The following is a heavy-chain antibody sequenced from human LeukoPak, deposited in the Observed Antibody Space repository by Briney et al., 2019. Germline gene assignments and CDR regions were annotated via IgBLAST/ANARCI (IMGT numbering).Heavy chain of an antibody. J-gene: IGHJ4*02. CDR2: VNTDESRT. Sequence: PGGSLRLSCAVSGFTFSSYWMHWVRQAPGKGLVWVSRVNTDESRTNHADSVKGRVTISRDNAKNTVYLQMNSLRAEDTAVYYRARGASGSYYVDYWGQGTLVTVSS. CDR3: ARGASGSYYVDY. D-gene: IGHD1-26*01. V-gene: IGHV3-74*01. CDR1: GFTFSSYW.